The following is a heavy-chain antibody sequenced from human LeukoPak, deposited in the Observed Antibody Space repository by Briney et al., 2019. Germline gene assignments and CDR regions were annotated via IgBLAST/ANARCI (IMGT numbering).Heavy chain of an antibody. Sequence: PSETLSLTCTVSGGSISSGYWSWIWKPPGKGLGWIGFSYFSGSTNYNPSLKSPVTIPVDTSKHNFSLKLTSVTAAHTAVYYCARHRSSGWYSRRNSYYYMDVWGKGTTVTVSS. D-gene: IGHD6-19*01. CDR3: ARHRSSGWYSRRNSYYYMDV. V-gene: IGHV4-59*08. J-gene: IGHJ6*03. CDR2: SYFSGST. CDR1: GGSISSGY.